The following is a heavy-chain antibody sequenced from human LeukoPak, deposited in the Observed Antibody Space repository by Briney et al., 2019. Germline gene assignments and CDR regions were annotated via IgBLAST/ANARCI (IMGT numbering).Heavy chain of an antibody. CDR1: GFTFDDYA. V-gene: IGHV3-9*01. J-gene: IGHJ4*02. D-gene: IGHD3-9*01. Sequence: HPGRSLRLSCAASGFTFDDYAMHWVRQAPGKGLEWVSGISWNSGSIGYADSVKGRFTISRDNAKNSLYLQMNSLRAEDTAVYYCARGSPIYYDILTGYPPVDYWGQGTLVTVSS. CDR2: ISWNSGSI. CDR3: ARGSPIYYDILTGYPPVDY.